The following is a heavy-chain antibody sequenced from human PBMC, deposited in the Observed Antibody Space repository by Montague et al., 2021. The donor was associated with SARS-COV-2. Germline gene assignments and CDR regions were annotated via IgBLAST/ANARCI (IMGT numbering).Heavy chain of an antibody. J-gene: IGHJ4*02. Sequence: SETLSLTCSVSGDSINNSRYYWGWIRQPPGKGLEWIGEIHHSGSTNYNPSLKSRVTMSVDRSKNHFSLRLSSVTAADTAMYYCARGGYGGWTGYYFDYWGQGTLVTVSS. CDR2: IHHSGST. D-gene: IGHD4/OR15-4a*01. V-gene: IGHV4-39*07. CDR1: GDSINNSRYY. CDR3: ARGGYGGWTGYYFDY.